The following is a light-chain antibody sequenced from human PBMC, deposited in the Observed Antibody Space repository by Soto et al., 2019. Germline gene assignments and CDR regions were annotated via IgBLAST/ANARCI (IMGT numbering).Light chain of an antibody. V-gene: IGLV2-14*01. CDR1: SSDVGLYDY. Sequence: QSVLTQPASVSGSPRQSSTISCTGNSSDVGLYDYVSWYQQHPGKAPQLMIYAVSNRPSGVSNRFSASKSGNTASLFISGLQAEDEADYYCSSYTSDSSYVFGSGTKVTVL. CDR2: AVS. J-gene: IGLJ1*01. CDR3: SSYTSDSSYV.